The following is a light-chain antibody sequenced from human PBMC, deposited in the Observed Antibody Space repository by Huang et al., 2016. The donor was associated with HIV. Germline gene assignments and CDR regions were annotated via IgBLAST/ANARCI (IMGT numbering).Light chain of an antibody. CDR2: WAS. V-gene: IGKV4-1*01. J-gene: IGKJ3*01. CDR1: QSVLYSSNNKNY. Sequence: DIVMTQSPDSLAVSLGERATINCKSSQSVLYSSNNKNYLAWYQQKPGQPPKLLMYWASTRESGVPDRFSGSGSGTDFTLTISSLQAEDVAVYYCQQYYSTPLTCGPGTKVDIK. CDR3: QQYYSTPLT.